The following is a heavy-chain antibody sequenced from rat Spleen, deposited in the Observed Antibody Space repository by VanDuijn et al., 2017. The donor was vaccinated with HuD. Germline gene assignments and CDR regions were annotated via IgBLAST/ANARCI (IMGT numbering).Heavy chain of an antibody. V-gene: IGHV2S63*01. Sequence: EVQLKESGPGLVQPSQTLSLTCTVSGFSLTDYSVHWVRQPPGKGLEWMGMMWSGGSTANNSPLKSRLSISRDTSKSQIFLKMISLQTEDTAIYYCTRDRERGGFYLDYWGQGVMVTVSS. CDR3: TRDRERGGFYLDY. D-gene: IGHD4-4*01. CDR2: MWSGGST. J-gene: IGHJ2*01. CDR1: GFSLTDYS.